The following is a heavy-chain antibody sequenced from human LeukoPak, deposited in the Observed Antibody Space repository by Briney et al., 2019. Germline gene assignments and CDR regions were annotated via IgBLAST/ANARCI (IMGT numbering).Heavy chain of an antibody. CDR1: GFTFSSYW. V-gene: IGHV3-7*03. D-gene: IGHD3-16*01. J-gene: IGHJ4*02. CDR2: IKQDGSEK. CDR3: AKEGGDWGEGYFDY. Sequence: QSGGSLRLSCAAPGFTFSSYWMSWVRQAPGKGLEWVANIKQDGSEKYYVDSVKGRFTISRDNAKNSLYLQMNSLRAEDTAVYYCAKEGGDWGEGYFDYWGQGTLVTVSS.